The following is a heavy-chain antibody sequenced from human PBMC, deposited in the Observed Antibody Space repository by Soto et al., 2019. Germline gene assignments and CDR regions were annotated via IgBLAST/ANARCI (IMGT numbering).Heavy chain of an antibody. CDR3: AHRHYSGSGNLGMDV. CDR1: GFSLTTSGVG. Sequence: QITLKESGPTLVKPTQTLTLTCTFSGFSLTTSGVGVGWIRQPPGKALEWLALIYGVDDKRYSPSLKSRLTIAGDTSKHQVVLTMTNMDPVDTATYYCAHRHYSGSGNLGMDVWGQGTTVTVSS. CDR2: IYGVDDK. D-gene: IGHD3-10*01. V-gene: IGHV2-5*02. J-gene: IGHJ6*02.